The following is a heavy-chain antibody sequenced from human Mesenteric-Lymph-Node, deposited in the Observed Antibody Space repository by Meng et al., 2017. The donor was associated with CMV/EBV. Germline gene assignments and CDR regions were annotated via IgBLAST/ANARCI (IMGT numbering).Heavy chain of an antibody. CDR3: VRGGSYGEF. CDR2: INPNSGDT. CDR1: GYTFTNHY. D-gene: IGHD3-10*01. Sequence: ASVKVSCKPSGYTFTNHYLQWVRQAPGQGLEWMGWINPNSGDTNSAQNIQGRVTLTTDTSISTAYLELSRLTSDDTAVYYCVRGGSYGEFWGQGTPVTVSS. V-gene: IGHV1-2*02. J-gene: IGHJ4*02.